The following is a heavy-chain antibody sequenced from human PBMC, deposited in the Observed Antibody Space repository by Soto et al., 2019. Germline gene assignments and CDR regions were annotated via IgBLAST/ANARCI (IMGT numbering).Heavy chain of an antibody. CDR2: FDPEDGET. D-gene: IGHD4-17*01. CDR1: GYTLTELS. CDR3: ATAPDYGGYEKNAFDI. J-gene: IGHJ3*02. V-gene: IGHV1-24*01. Sequence: GASVKVSCKVSGYTLTELSMHWVRQAPGKGLEWMGGFDPEDGETIYAQKFQGRVTMTEDSSTDTAYMELSSLRSEDTAVYYCATAPDYGGYEKNAFDIWGQGTMVTVSS.